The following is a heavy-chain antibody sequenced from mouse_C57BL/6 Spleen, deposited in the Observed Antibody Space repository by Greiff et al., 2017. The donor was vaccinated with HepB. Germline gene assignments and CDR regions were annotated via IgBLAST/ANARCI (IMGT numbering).Heavy chain of an antibody. CDR2: IDPSDSYT. V-gene: IGHV1-69*01. Sequence: QVQLQQSGAELVMPGASVKLSCKASGYTFTSYWMHWVKQRPGQGLEWIGEIDPSDSYTNYNQKFKGKSTLTVDKSSSTAYMQLSSLTSEDSAVYYCARWVLPYAMDYWGQGTSVTVSS. J-gene: IGHJ4*01. CDR3: ARWVLPYAMDY. CDR1: GYTFTSYW. D-gene: IGHD2-3*01.